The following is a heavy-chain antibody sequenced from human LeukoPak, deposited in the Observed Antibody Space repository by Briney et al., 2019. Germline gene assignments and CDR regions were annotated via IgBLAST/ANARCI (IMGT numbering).Heavy chain of an antibody. D-gene: IGHD3-10*01. J-gene: IGHJ6*02. Sequence: PGRSLRLSCAASGFTFSSFAMHWVRQAPGKGLEWVAVISYDGSNKYYADSVKGRFTISRDNSKNTLYLQMNSLRAEDTAVYYCARDRYVLLWFGELLQYYYYGMDVWGQGTTVTVSS. CDR2: ISYDGSNK. V-gene: IGHV3-30*04. CDR3: ARDRYVLLWFGELLQYYYYGMDV. CDR1: GFTFSSFA.